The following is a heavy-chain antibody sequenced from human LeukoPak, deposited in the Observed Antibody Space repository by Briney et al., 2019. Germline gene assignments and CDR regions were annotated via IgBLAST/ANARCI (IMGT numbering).Heavy chain of an antibody. V-gene: IGHV3-23*01. CDR3: AKDPGIAAAGCCNAFDI. Sequence: PGGSLRLSCAASGFTFSSYAMSWVRQAPGKGLEWVSAISGSGGSTYYADSVKGRFTISRDNSKNTLYLQMNSLRAEDTAVYYCAKDPGIAAAGCCNAFDIWGQGTMVTVSS. D-gene: IGHD6-13*01. J-gene: IGHJ3*02. CDR1: GFTFSSYA. CDR2: ISGSGGST.